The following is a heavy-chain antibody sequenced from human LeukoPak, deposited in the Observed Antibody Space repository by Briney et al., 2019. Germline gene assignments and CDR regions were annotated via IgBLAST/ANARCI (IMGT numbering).Heavy chain of an antibody. CDR1: GFTFSSYW. Sequence: GGSLRLSCAASGFTFSSYWMSWVRQAPGKGLEWVGRIKSKTDGGATDYTAPVKGRFTISRDDSKNTLYLQTNSLKTEDTAVYYCTTLFGAYYYDSSGFYYPFDYWGQGTLVTVSS. CDR3: TTLFGAYYYDSSGFYYPFDY. J-gene: IGHJ4*02. V-gene: IGHV3-15*01. CDR2: IKSKTDGGAT. D-gene: IGHD3-22*01.